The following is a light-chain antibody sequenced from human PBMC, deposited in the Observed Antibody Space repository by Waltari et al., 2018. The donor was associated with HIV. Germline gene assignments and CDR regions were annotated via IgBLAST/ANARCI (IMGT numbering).Light chain of an antibody. V-gene: IGLV4-69*01. CDR3: QAWGTGILV. J-gene: IGLJ3*02. CDR1: SGHSTYA. Sequence: QLVLTQSPSASASLGASVKLTCTLSSGHSTYAIAWHQQQPEKGPRYLMKLNSDGSHSKGDGIPARFSGSSSRALRYLALSILQSEYEADYYCQAWGTGILVFGGGTKLTVL. CDR2: LNSDGSH.